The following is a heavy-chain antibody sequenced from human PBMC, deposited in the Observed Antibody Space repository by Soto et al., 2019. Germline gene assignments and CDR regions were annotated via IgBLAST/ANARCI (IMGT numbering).Heavy chain of an antibody. V-gene: IGHV4-30-4*01. Sequence: QVQLQESGPGLVKPSQTLSLTCSVSGGTISSGDDYWSCIRQPPGKGLEWIGYIHSSGSTFYNPSRKSRVTISMDTSKNQFSLKLSSVTAADTAVYSCARGTYFDSAWGTYRVGSSGCFDYWGQGTLVSVSS. CDR3: ARGTYFDSAWGTYRVGSSGCFDY. J-gene: IGHJ4*02. CDR1: GGTISSGDDY. CDR2: IHSSGST. D-gene: IGHD3-16*02.